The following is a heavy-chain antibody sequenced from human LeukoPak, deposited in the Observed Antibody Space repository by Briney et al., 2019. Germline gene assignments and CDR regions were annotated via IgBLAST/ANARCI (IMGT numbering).Heavy chain of an antibody. CDR3: ARRVTGSSRFDF. J-gene: IGHJ4*02. D-gene: IGHD1-26*01. V-gene: IGHV4-39*01. CDR1: GGSISSGSYD. CDR2: IFYSGNT. Sequence: SETLSLTCTVSGGSISSGSYDWGWIRQPPGMGLEWVGSIFYSGNTYYNPSPKSRVTISVDTSKNQFSLKLSSVTAADTAVYYCARRVTGSSRFDFWGQGTLVTVSS.